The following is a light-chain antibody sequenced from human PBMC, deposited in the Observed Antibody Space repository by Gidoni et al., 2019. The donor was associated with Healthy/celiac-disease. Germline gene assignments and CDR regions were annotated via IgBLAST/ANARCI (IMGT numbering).Light chain of an antibody. J-gene: IGKJ5*01. CDR3: QQLNSYPST. V-gene: IGKV1-9*01. CDR1: QGISSY. CDR2: AAS. Sequence: DIQLTQSPSFLSASVGDRVTITCRASQGISSYLAWYQQKPGKALKLLIYAASTLQSGVPSRFSGSGSGTEFTLTISSLQPEDFATYYCQQLNSYPSTFGQXPRLEIK.